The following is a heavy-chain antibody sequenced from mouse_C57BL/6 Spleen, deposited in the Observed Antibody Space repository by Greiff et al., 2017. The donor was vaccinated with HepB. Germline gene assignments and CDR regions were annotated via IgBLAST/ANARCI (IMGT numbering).Heavy chain of an antibody. V-gene: IGHV1-55*01. CDR3: ARYMDRNWDCFAY. D-gene: IGHD4-1*01. CDR2: IYPGSGST. J-gene: IGHJ3*01. Sequence: QVQLQQPGAELVKPGASVKMSCKASGYTFTSYWITWVKQRPGQGLEWIGDIYPGSGSTNYNEKFKSKATVTVDTSSSTAYMQLSSLTSEDSAVYYCARYMDRNWDCFAYWGQGTLVTVSA. CDR1: GYTFTSYW.